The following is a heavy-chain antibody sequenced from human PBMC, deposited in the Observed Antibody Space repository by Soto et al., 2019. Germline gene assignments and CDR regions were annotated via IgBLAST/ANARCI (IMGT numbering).Heavy chain of an antibody. V-gene: IGHV4-34*01. CDR3: ARGSYDFWSGYGSYFDY. Sequence: SETLSLTCAFYVGSFSGYYWRWIRQPPGKGLEWIGEINHSGSTNYNPSLKSRVTISVDTSKNQFSLKLSSVTAADTAVYYCARGSYDFWSGYGSYFDYWGQGTLVTVSS. D-gene: IGHD3-3*01. J-gene: IGHJ4*01. CDR1: VGSFSGYY. CDR2: INHSGST.